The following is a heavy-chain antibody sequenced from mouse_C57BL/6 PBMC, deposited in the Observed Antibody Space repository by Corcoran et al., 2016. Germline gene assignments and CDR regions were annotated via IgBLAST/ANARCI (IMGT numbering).Heavy chain of an antibody. Sequence: QIQLVQSGPELKKPGETVKISCKASGYTFTTYGMSWVKQAPGKGLKWMGWINTYSGVPTYADDFKGRFAFSLETSASTAYLQINNLKNEDTATYFCARWGFSHWYFDVWGTGTTVTVSS. CDR2: INTYSGVP. J-gene: IGHJ1*03. CDR1: GYTFTTYG. CDR3: ARWGFSHWYFDV. V-gene: IGHV9-3*01. D-gene: IGHD3-1*01.